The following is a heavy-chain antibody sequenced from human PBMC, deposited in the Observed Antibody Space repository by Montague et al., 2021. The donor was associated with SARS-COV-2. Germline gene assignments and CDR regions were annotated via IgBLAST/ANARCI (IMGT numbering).Heavy chain of an antibody. V-gene: IGHV4-59*13. CDR3: SRDCCTRTVCSCYSYGMDV. Sequence: SETLSLTCTVSGGSITSDFYCWCRQRPGRGLEWKCYSYYTGSSNXNPSLKIRGTITLDTSKNQFSLNLGSLTAAATAVYYCSRDCCTRTVCSCYSYGMDVWGQGTTVTVSS. CDR1: GGSITSDF. CDR2: SYYTGSS. J-gene: IGHJ6*02. D-gene: IGHD2-2*01.